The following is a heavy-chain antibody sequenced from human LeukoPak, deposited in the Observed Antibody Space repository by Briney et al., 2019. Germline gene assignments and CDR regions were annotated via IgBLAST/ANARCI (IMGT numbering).Heavy chain of an antibody. CDR1: GFTVSSNY. CDR2: IYSDGTT. Sequence: GGSLRLSCAASGFTVSSNYMSWVRQAPGKGLEWVSVIYSDGTTVYADSVKGRFTISRDNSKNTLFLQMNSLRAEDTAVYYCARARPCGGYFDLWGQGTLVTVSS. D-gene: IGHD4-23*01. CDR3: ARARPCGGYFDL. J-gene: IGHJ4*02. V-gene: IGHV3-53*01.